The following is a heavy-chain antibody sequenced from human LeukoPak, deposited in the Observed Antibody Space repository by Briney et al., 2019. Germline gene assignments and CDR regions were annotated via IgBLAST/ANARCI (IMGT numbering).Heavy chain of an antibody. V-gene: IGHV4-34*01. CDR3: ASSRYGDYAHPFDY. CDR2: INHSGST. CDR1: GGSFSGYY. Sequence: PSETLSLTCAVYGGSFSGYYWSWIRQPPGKGRDGMGEINHSGSTNYNPSLRSRVTISVDPSKNQFSLKLSSVTAADTAVYYCASSRYGDYAHPFDYWGQGTLVTVSS. D-gene: IGHD4-17*01. J-gene: IGHJ4*02.